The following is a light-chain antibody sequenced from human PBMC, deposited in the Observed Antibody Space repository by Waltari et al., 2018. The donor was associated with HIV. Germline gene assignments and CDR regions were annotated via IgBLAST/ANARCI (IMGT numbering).Light chain of an antibody. J-gene: IGLJ2*01. CDR3: AAWDHDLSAVL. CDR1: TSNIGRSY. Sequence: QSVLTQAPSTSETPGQRVTISCSGSTSNIGRSYVYWYHQLPGTAPKLLIYRNYQRPSGVPDRFSGSKSGPSASLAISGLRPEDEGDYFCAAWDHDLSAVLFGGGTKLTVL. CDR2: RNY. V-gene: IGLV1-47*01.